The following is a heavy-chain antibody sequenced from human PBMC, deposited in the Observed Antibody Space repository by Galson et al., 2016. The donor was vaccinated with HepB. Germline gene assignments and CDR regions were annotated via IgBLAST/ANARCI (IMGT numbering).Heavy chain of an antibody. J-gene: IGHJ5*02. CDR1: DDSITGSRNY. V-gene: IGHV4-39*01. Sequence: ETLSLTCTVSDDSITGSRNYWGWIRQPPGKGLEWIGGMFSSGNTYSNPTLKNRVSMSVDTSGNQFFLKLASVTTADTAIYYCAKHKGRNWFDPWGRGTLVTVSS. CDR3: AKHKGRNWFDP. CDR2: MFSSGNT.